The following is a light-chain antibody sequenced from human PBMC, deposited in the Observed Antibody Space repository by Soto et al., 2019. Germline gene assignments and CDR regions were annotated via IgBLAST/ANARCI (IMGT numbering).Light chain of an antibody. J-gene: IGKJ2*01. CDR3: KQYSSAST. V-gene: IGKV1-5*01. CDR2: DAS. CDR1: QSISQY. Sequence: DIQMTQSPSSLSASVGDRVTITCRASQSISQYFAWYQQKPGKAPKLLIYDASTLEGGIPSRFSGSGSGTKFTLTISSLQPAYFATYYCKQYSSASTFGQGTKLGIK.